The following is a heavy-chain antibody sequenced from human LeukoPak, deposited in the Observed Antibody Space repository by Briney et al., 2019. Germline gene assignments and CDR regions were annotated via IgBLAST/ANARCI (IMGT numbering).Heavy chain of an antibody. D-gene: IGHD6-19*01. J-gene: IGHJ6*03. Sequence: SETLSLTCAVYGGSFGGYYWSCIRQPPGKGLEWIGEINHSGSTNYNPSLKRRVIISLDTSKSQFSLKLSSVTAADPAVYYCAGQVAGRYYYYYMDVWGKGTTVTVSS. V-gene: IGHV4-34*01. CDR2: INHSGST. CDR1: GGSFGGYY. CDR3: AGQVAGRYYYYYMDV.